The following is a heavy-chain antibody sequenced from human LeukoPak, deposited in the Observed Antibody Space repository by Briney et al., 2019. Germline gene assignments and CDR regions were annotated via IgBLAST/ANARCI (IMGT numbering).Heavy chain of an antibody. J-gene: IGHJ6*02. Sequence: GGSLRLSCAASGFTFSGSWMTWVRQAPGGGLEWVAHINPDGSERDYVDSVKGRLTISRDNAANSLSLQMNSLRVEDTAVYYCGRGHYGLDVWGRGTTVTISS. V-gene: IGHV3-7*01. CDR1: GFTFSGSW. CDR3: GRGHYGLDV. CDR2: INPDGSER.